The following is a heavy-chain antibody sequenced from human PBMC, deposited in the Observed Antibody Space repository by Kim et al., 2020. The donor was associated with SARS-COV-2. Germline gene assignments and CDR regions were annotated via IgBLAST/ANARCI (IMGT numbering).Heavy chain of an antibody. CDR2: ISYDGSNK. CDR1: GFTFSSYG. CDR3: AKGRGVITFYYYGMDV. V-gene: IGHV3-30*18. D-gene: IGHD3-10*01. J-gene: IGHJ6*01. Sequence: GGSLRLSCAASGFTFSSYGMHWVRQAPGKGLEWVAVISYDGSNKYYADSVKGRFTISRDNSKNTLYLQMNSLRAEDTAVYYCAKGRGVITFYYYGMDVWG.